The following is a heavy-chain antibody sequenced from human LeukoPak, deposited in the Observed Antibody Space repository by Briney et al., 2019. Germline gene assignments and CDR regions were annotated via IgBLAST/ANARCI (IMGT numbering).Heavy chain of an antibody. J-gene: IGHJ3*02. V-gene: IGHV4-39*02. CDR2: IYYSGST. D-gene: IGHD3-3*01. Sequence: SETLSLTCTVSGGSISSSSYYWGWIRQPPGKGLEWIGSIYYSGSTYYNPSLKSRVAISVDTSKNQFSLKLSSVTAADTAVYYCAREGNRRGKLRFLEWLLTDAFDIWGQGTTVTVSS. CDR3: AREGNRRGKLRFLEWLLTDAFDI. CDR1: GGSISSSSYY.